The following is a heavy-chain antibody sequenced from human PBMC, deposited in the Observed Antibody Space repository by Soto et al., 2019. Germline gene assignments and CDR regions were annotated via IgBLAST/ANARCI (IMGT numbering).Heavy chain of an antibody. J-gene: IGHJ4*02. Sequence: QVQLVQSGAEVKKPGASVKVSCKVSGYTLAELSMHWVRQAPGKGLEWMGGLDPEDGETVYAQKFQVRLTMAEDTSTDTAYMELSSLTSEDTAFYYCAADMVNVLTSYPPLGYGGQGTLVTVSS. CDR1: GYTLAELS. V-gene: IGHV1-24*01. D-gene: IGHD3-9*01. CDR3: AADMVNVLTSYPPLGY. CDR2: LDPEDGET.